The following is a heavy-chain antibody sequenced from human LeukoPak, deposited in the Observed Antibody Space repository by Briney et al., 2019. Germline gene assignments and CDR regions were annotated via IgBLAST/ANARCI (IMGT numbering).Heavy chain of an antibody. CDR3: ARGRWGSGSLVV. J-gene: IGHJ6*04. D-gene: IGHD3-10*01. V-gene: IGHV4-34*01. CDR2: INHSGST. Sequence: PSETLSLTCAVYGGSFSGYYWSWIRQPPGKGLEWIGEINHSGSTNYNPSLKSRVTISVDTSKNQFSLKLSSVTAADTAVYYCARGRWGSGSLVVWGKGTTVTISS. CDR1: GGSFSGYY.